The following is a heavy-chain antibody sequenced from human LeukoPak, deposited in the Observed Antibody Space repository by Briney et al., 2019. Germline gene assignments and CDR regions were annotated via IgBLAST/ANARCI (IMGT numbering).Heavy chain of an antibody. Sequence: GGSLRLSCAASGFAFSTSWMTWVRQAPGKGLEWVANINGDGSLNGHVASVKGRFTISRDNAKNSVYLQMISLRDEDTAVYYCTRDRAYGALDYWGQGTLVTVSS. CDR2: INGDGSLN. D-gene: IGHD4/OR15-4a*01. J-gene: IGHJ4*02. CDR1: GFAFSTSW. V-gene: IGHV3-7*01. CDR3: TRDRAYGALDY.